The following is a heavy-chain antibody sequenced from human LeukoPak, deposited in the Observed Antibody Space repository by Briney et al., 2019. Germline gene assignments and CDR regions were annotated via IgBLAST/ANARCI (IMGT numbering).Heavy chain of an antibody. V-gene: IGHV3-7*05. CDR2: IKQDGSDK. Sequence: PGGSLRLSCAASGFSFSSYWMSWVRQAPGKGLEWVANIKQDGSDKYYVDSVRGRFTISRDNAKNSLYLQMNSLRAEDTAVYYCAREGYGGDYWGQRTLVTVSS. J-gene: IGHJ4*02. D-gene: IGHD1-26*01. CDR3: AREGYGGDY. CDR1: GFSFSSYW.